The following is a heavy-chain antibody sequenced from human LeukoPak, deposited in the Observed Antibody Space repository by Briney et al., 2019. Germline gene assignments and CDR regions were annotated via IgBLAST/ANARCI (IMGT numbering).Heavy chain of an antibody. CDR1: GFTFSSYA. D-gene: IGHD3-3*01. Sequence: GRSLRLSCAASGFTFSSYAMSWVRQAPGKGLEWVSAISGSGGSTYYADSVKGRFTISRDNSKNTLYLQMNSLRAEDTAVYYCAKDSANYDFWSGYRLTFDYWGQGTLVTVSS. V-gene: IGHV3-23*01. J-gene: IGHJ4*02. CDR3: AKDSANYDFWSGYRLTFDY. CDR2: ISGSGGST.